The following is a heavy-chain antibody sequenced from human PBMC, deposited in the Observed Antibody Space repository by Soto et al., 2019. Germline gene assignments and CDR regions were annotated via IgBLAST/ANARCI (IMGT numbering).Heavy chain of an antibody. D-gene: IGHD4-17*01. V-gene: IGHV1-69*13. CDR3: ARVATTVTHLDY. Sequence: SVKVSCKASGGTFSTYAISCVRQAPLQGLDWMGGIIPIFGTANYAQKFQGRVTITADESTSTAYMELSSLRSEDTAVYYCARVATTVTHLDYWGQGTLVTVSS. CDR2: IIPIFGTA. J-gene: IGHJ4*02. CDR1: GGTFSTYA.